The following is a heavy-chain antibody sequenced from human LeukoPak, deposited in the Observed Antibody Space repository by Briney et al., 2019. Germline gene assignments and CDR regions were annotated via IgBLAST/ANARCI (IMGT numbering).Heavy chain of an antibody. D-gene: IGHD1-26*01. Sequence: GGSLRLSCAASGFTFSSYAMHWVRQAPGKGLEWVAVISYDGSNKYYADSVKGRFTISRDNSKNTLYLQMNSLRAEDTAVYYCARDTAARENAFDIWGQGTMVTVSS. J-gene: IGHJ3*02. CDR3: ARDTAARENAFDI. CDR2: ISYDGSNK. V-gene: IGHV3-30*04. CDR1: GFTFSSYA.